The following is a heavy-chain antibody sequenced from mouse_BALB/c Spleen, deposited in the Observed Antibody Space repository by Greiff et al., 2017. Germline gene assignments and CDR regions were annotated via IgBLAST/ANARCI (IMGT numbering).Heavy chain of an antibody. J-gene: IGHJ4*01. CDR1: GFSLTSYG. CDR3: AREIYGYDVRAMDY. D-gene: IGHD2-2*01. Sequence: VKLQESGPGLVAPSQSLSITCTVSGFSLTSYGVHWVRQPPGKGLEWLGVIWAGGSTNYNSALMSRLSISKDNSKSQVFLKMNSLQTDDTAMYYCAREIYGYDVRAMDYWGQGTSVTVSS. CDR2: IWAGGST. V-gene: IGHV2-9*02.